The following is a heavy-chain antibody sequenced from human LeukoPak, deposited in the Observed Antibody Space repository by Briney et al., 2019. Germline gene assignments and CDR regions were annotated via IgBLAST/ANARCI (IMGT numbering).Heavy chain of an antibody. CDR3: AREVYYYDSSGD. D-gene: IGHD3-22*01. V-gene: IGHV4-30-4*01. J-gene: IGHJ4*02. CDR1: GGSISSGDYY. CDR2: IYYSGST. Sequence: PSQTLSLTCTVSGGSISSGDYYWSWIRQPPGKGLEWIGYIYYSGSTYYNPSLKSRVTISVDTPKNQFSLKLSSVTAADTAVYYCAREVYYYDSSGDWGQGTLVTVSS.